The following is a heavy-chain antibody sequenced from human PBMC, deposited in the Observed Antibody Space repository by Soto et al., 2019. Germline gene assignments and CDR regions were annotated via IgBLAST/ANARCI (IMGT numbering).Heavy chain of an antibody. Sequence: PSETQSLTCTVSGGSISSYYWSWIRQPPGKGLEWIGYIYYSGSTNYNPSLKSRVTISVDTSKNQFSLKLSSVTAADTAVYYCARHTTLLYGMDVWGQGTTVTVSS. J-gene: IGHJ6*02. CDR1: GGSISSYY. CDR2: IYYSGST. D-gene: IGHD2-2*01. V-gene: IGHV4-59*08. CDR3: ARHTTLLYGMDV.